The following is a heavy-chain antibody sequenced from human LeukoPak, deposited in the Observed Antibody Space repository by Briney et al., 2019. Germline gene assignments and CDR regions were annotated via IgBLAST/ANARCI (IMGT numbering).Heavy chain of an antibody. J-gene: IGHJ4*02. CDR2: INWNGGST. CDR3: ARNAICFGELPHFDY. CDR1: GFTFDDYG. Sequence: SGGSLRLSCAASGFTFDDYGMSWVRQAPGKGLEWVSGINWNGGSTGYADSVKGRFTISRDNAKNSLYLQMNGLRAEDTALYHCARNAICFGELPHFDYWGQGTLVTVSS. V-gene: IGHV3-20*01. D-gene: IGHD3-10*01.